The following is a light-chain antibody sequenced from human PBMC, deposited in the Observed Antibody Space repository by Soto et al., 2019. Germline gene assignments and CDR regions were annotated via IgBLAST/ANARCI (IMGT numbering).Light chain of an antibody. J-gene: IGKJ3*01. CDR3: QQYDNLPLT. Sequence: DIQMTQSPSSLSASVGDRVTITCQASQDITNYLNWYQQKPGIAPKVLISDASNLETGVTPRFSGSGSGTEFTLTISGLQPEDFATYYCQQYDNLPLTFGPGTQVEIK. V-gene: IGKV1-33*01. CDR1: QDITNY. CDR2: DAS.